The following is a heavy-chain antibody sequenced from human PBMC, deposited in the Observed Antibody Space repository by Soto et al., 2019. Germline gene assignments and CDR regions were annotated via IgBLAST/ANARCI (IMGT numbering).Heavy chain of an antibody. D-gene: IGHD1-26*01. V-gene: IGHV1-46*01. CDR1: GYTFTSYY. J-gene: IGHJ3*02. CDR2: INPSGGST. Sequence: QVQLVQSGAEVKKPGASVKVSCKASGYTFTSYYMHWVRQAPGQGLEWMGIINPSGGSTSYAQKFQGRVTMTRDTSTSSVYMELSSLRSADTDVYYCARDVGATTSRDAFDIWGQGTMVTVSS. CDR3: ARDVGATTSRDAFDI.